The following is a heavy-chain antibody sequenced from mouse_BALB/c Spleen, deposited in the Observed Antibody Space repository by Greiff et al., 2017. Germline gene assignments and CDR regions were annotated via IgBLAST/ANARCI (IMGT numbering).Heavy chain of an antibody. V-gene: IGHV4-1*02. Sequence: EVKLLESGGGLVQPGGSLKLSCEASGFDFSRYWMSWVRQEPGKGLEWIGEINPDSSTINYTPSLKDKIIISRDNAKNTLYLQMSKVRSEDTAVYYFARHSGSYSMDYWGQGTSVTVSS. CDR1: GFDFSRYW. J-gene: IGHJ4*01. D-gene: IGHD2-2*01. CDR3: ARHSGSYSMDY. CDR2: INPDSSTI.